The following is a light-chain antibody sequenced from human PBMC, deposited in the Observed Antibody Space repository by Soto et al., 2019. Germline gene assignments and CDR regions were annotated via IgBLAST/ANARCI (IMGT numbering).Light chain of an antibody. V-gene: IGKV3-20*01. CDR1: QSVSSSY. J-gene: IGKJ1*01. CDR2: GAS. Sequence: EKVLTQSPGPLSLSPGERATLSFRASQSVSSSYLAWYQLKPGQAPRLLIYGASSRATGIPDRFSGSGSGTDFTLTISRLEPEDFAVYYCQQYGSSGTFGQGTKVAI. CDR3: QQYGSSGT.